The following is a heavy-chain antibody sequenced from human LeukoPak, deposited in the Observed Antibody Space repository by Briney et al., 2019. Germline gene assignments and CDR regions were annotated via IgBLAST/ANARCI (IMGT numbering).Heavy chain of an antibody. J-gene: IGHJ4*02. CDR3: AGYSGSYRGFDY. CDR2: IIPIFGTA. Sequence: GSSVKVSCKASGGTFSSYAISWVRQAPGQGLEGMGGIIPIFGTANYAQRFQGRVTITTDESTSTAYMELSSLRSEDTAVYYCAGYSGSYRGFDYWGQGTLVTVSS. D-gene: IGHD1-26*01. CDR1: GGTFSSYA. V-gene: IGHV1-69*05.